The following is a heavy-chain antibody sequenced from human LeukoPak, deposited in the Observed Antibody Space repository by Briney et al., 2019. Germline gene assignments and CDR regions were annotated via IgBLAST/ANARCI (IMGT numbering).Heavy chain of an antibody. V-gene: IGHV3-48*03. CDR2: ISSSGSTI. Sequence: PGGSLRLSCATSGFTFSSYAFYWIRQAPGKGLEWVSYISSSGSTIYYADSVKGRFTISRDNAKNSLYLQMNSLRAEDTAVYYCARGRVLRYFDWFIDYWGQGTLVTVSS. J-gene: IGHJ4*02. D-gene: IGHD3-9*01. CDR1: GFTFSSYA. CDR3: ARGRVLRYFDWFIDY.